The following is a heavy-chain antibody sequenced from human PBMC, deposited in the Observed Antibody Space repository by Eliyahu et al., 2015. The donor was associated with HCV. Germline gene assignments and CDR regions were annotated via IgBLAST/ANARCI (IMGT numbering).Heavy chain of an antibody. J-gene: IGHJ4*02. D-gene: IGHD2-2*01. Sequence: HLLESGGGLVQPGGSLXLSCAASGFPXNTXAMXWVRXAPGKGLEWVAAISGSXAGTYHANSVRGRFSISRDNPRNTLYLQMNSLRAEDTAVYYCAKASAGSCRSTRCYHFDSWGQGTLVTVSS. V-gene: IGHV3-23*01. CDR1: GFPXNTXA. CDR2: ISGSXAGT. CDR3: AKASAGSCRSTRCYHFDS.